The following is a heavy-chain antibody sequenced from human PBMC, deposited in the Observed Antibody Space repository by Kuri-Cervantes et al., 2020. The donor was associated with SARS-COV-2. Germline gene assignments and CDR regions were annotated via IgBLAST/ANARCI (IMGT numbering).Heavy chain of an antibody. J-gene: IGHJ4*02. CDR3: AKDRTGLEWDTQVYFDY. D-gene: IGHD3-3*01. V-gene: IGHV3-11*04. Sequence: GGSLRLSCAASGFIFSDYYMTWIRQAPGKGLEWVSNIGPSGTTKYYADSVKGRFTISRDNSKNTLYLQMNSLRAEDTAVYYCAKDRTGLEWDTQVYFDYWGQGTLVTVSS. CDR2: IGPSGTTK. CDR1: GFIFSDYY.